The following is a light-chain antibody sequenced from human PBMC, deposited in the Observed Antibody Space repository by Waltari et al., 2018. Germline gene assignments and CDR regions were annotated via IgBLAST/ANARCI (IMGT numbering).Light chain of an antibody. V-gene: IGKV3-20*01. Sequence: EIMLTQSPGTLSLSPGERATLSCRASQRISRSLAWYQQKPGQAPRLLIYDASSRATGIPDRCSGSGSGTDFSLTVSRLEPEDCAVYYCQKYGSLPATFGQGTKVEIK. CDR3: QKYGSLPAT. J-gene: IGKJ1*01. CDR2: DAS. CDR1: QRISRS.